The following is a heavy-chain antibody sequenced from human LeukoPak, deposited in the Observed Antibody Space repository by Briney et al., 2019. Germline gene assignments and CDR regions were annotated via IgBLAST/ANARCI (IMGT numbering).Heavy chain of an antibody. Sequence: ASVKVSCKASGYTFTSYGISWVRQAPGQGLEWMGWISAYNGTTNYAQKLQGRVTMTTDTSTSTAYMELRSLRSDDTAVYYCARDCSSTSCYTWMRDLYGMDVWGQGTTVTVSS. D-gene: IGHD2-2*02. CDR2: ISAYNGTT. CDR3: ARDCSSTSCYTWMRDLYGMDV. J-gene: IGHJ6*02. V-gene: IGHV1-18*01. CDR1: GYTFTSYG.